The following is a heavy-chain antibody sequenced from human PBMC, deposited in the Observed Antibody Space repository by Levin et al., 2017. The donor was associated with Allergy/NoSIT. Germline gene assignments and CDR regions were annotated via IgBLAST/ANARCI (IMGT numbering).Heavy chain of an antibody. V-gene: IGHV3-15*01. D-gene: IGHD3-10*01. CDR1: GFTFSNAW. CDR3: TTYWSHPTMVRGVIDY. CDR2: IKSKTDGGTT. Sequence: LSLTCAASGFTFSNAWMSWVRQAPGKGLEWVGRIKSKTDGGTTDYAAPVKGRFTISRDDSKNTLYLQMNSLKTEDTAVYYCTTYWSHPTMVRGVIDYWGQGTLVTVSS. J-gene: IGHJ4*02.